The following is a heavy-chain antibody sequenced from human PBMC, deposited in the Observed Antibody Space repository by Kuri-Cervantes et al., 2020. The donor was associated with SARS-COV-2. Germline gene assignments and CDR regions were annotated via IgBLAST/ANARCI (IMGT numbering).Heavy chain of an antibody. CDR2: IRYDGSNK. V-gene: IGHV3-30*02. J-gene: IGHJ4*02. CDR3: AKDQGYSYGISYFDY. D-gene: IGHD5-18*01. Sequence: SLNTPCQASGFTFSSYCMHWVRQAPGKGLEWVAFIRYDGSNKYNADSVKGRFTISIDNSKNALYLQINSLSAEDTAVYYCAKDQGYSYGISYFDYWGQRALVTVSS. CDR1: GFTFSSYC.